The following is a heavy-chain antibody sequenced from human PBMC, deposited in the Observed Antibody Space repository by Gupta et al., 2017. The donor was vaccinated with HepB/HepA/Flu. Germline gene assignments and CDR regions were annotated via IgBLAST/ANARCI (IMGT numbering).Heavy chain of an antibody. V-gene: IGHV3-7*01. J-gene: IGHJ4*02. CDR2: IDHDGSTK. CDR1: GFSISNNW. Sequence: EVHLVESGGGLVQPGGSLSLSCETSGFSISNNWMAWVRLAPGKGLEWVANIDHDGSTKGYADSVRGRFAISRDNAKNSLFLQMNRLRAEDTAIYYCARDLYSRGGFWGQGTLVTVSS. D-gene: IGHD4-11*01. CDR3: ARDLYSRGGF.